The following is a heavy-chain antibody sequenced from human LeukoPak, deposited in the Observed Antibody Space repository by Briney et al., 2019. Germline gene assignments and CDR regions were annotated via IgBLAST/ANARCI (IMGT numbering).Heavy chain of an antibody. CDR1: GGSITISDYY. CDR3: ATREHHVLRTPGDY. J-gene: IGHJ4*02. Sequence: PSETLSLTCTVSGGSITISDYYWGWIRLPPGKGLEWIGTISHTGTTYYNPFLQSRVTISVDKSKNQFSLKLSSVTAADTAVYYCATREHHVLRTPGDYWGQGTLVTVSS. V-gene: IGHV4-39*01. CDR2: ISHTGTT. D-gene: IGHD1-26*01.